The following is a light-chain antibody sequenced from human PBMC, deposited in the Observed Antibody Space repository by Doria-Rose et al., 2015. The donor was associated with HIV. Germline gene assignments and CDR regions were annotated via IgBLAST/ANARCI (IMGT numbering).Light chain of an antibody. V-gene: IGKV3-20*01. CDR3: QQYFTSPFT. CDR1: QIFTSSY. CDR2: GAS. J-gene: IGKJ4*01. Sequence: EIVLTQSPGTLSLSPGERATLSCRASQIFTSSYLSWYQQRPGQAPRLLIYGASSRAGGIPDRFSGSGSGTDYTLTISRLEPEDFAVYYCQQYFTSPFTFGGGTKVEIK.